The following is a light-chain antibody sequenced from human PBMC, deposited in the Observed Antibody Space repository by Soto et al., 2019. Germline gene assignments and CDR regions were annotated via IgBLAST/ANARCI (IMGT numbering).Light chain of an antibody. Sequence: QSVLTQPPSVSATPGQTVTISCSGTSSNIETNPVNWFQQLPGTAPTLLIYDNDKRPSGIPDRFSASKSGTAATLDISGLQTGDEADYYCATWDISLTAVLFGGGTQLTVL. CDR3: ATWDISLTAVL. J-gene: IGLJ3*02. CDR2: DND. V-gene: IGLV1-51*01. CDR1: SSNIETNP.